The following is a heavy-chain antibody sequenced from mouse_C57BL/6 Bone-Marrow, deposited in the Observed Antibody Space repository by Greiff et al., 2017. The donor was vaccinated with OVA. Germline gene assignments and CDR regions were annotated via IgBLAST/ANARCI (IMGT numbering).Heavy chain of an antibody. D-gene: IGHD2-4*01. Sequence: QVQLQQSGAELVRPGPSVKVSCKASGYAFTNYLIEWVKQRPGQGLEWIGVINPGSGGTNYNEKFKGKATLTADKSSSTAYMQLSSLTSEDSAVYYCARWTIYYDFFDYWGQGTTLTVSS. CDR2: INPGSGGT. CDR1: GYAFTNYL. J-gene: IGHJ2*01. CDR3: ARWTIYYDFFDY. V-gene: IGHV1-54*01.